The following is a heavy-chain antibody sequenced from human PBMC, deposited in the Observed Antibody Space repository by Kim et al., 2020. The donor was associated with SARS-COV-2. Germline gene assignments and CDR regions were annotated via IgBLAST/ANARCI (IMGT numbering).Heavy chain of an antibody. Sequence: SETLSLTCTVSGGSISSSSYYWGWIRQPPGKGLEWIGSIYYSGSTYYNPSLKSRVTISVDTSKNQFSLKLSSVTAADTAVYYCARRCYDILTGQRSLWFDPWGQGTLVTVSS. V-gene: IGHV4-39*01. J-gene: IGHJ5*02. D-gene: IGHD3-9*01. CDR2: IYYSGST. CDR1: GGSISSSSYY. CDR3: ARRCYDILTGQRSLWFDP.